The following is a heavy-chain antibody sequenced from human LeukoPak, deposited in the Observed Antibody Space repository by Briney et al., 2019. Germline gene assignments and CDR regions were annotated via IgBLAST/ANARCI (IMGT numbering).Heavy chain of an antibody. CDR3: ARGPHI. CDR2: IKPDGSER. V-gene: IGHV3-7*03. CDR1: RFTFSNYW. Sequence: GGSLRPSCADSRFTFSNYWMNWVRQAPGKGLECVATIKPDGSERYYVDSVKGRFTISRDNAKNLLYLQMNSLRADDTAVYYCARGPHIWGQGTMVTVSS. J-gene: IGHJ3*02.